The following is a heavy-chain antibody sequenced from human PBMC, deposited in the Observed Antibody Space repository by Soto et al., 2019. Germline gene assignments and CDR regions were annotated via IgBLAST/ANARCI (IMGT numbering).Heavy chain of an antibody. V-gene: IGHV2-70*13. J-gene: IGHJ4*02. CDR1: GFSLTSTGIS. CDR2: IHCDDDK. D-gene: IGHD1-26*01. Sequence: SGPTLVNPTETLTLTCAFSGFSLTSTGISVSSIRQSPGKALEWLALIHCDDDKSYATSLKTRLTISRDTSKYQGGLKMTNIDPVDTATYYCARSRVGFDYRGQGTLVTVSS. CDR3: ARSRVGFDY.